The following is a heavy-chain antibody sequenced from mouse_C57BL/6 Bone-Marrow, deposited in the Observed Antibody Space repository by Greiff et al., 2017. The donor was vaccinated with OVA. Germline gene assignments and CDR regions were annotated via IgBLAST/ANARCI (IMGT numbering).Heavy chain of an antibody. Sequence: VQLQQSGPELVKPGASVKIPCKASGYTFTDYNMDWVKQSHGKSLEWIGDINPNNGGTIYNQKFKGKATLTVDKSSSTAYMELRSLTSEDTAVYYCASIYYDVFDYWGQGTTLTVSS. D-gene: IGHD1-1*01. V-gene: IGHV1-18*01. CDR1: GYTFTDYN. J-gene: IGHJ2*01. CDR2: INPNNGGT. CDR3: ASIYYDVFDY.